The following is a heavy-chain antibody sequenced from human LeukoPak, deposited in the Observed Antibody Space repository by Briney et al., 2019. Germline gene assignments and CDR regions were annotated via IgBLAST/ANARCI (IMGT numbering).Heavy chain of an antibody. CDR2: ISSSGSTI. Sequence: PGGSLRLSCAASGFTFSSYGMNWVRQAPGKGLEWVSYISSSGSTIYYADSVKGRFTISRDNAKNSLYLQMNSLRAEDTAVYYCASTEHCGGDCYDPNYDYWGQGTLVTVSS. CDR1: GFTFSSYG. CDR3: ASTEHCGGDCYDPNYDY. D-gene: IGHD2-21*02. V-gene: IGHV3-48*03. J-gene: IGHJ4*02.